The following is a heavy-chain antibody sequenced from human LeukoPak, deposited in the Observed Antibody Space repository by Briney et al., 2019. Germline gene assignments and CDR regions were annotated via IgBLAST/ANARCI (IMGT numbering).Heavy chain of an antibody. CDR3: ATEPLRLRLGDTSTDY. Sequence: ASVKVSCKASGYTFTSYGISWVRQAPGQGLEWMGWISAYNGNTNYAQKFQGRVTMTTDTSTSTAYMELRSLRSDDTAVCYCATEPLRLRLGDTSTDYWGQGTLVTVSS. CDR2: ISAYNGNT. D-gene: IGHD3-16*01. V-gene: IGHV1-18*04. J-gene: IGHJ4*02. CDR1: GYTFTSYG.